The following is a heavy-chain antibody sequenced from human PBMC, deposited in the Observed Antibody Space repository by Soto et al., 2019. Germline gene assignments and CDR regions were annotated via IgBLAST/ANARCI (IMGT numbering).Heavy chain of an antibody. CDR1: GFTLSSYA. D-gene: IGHD4-17*01. CDR2: ISGSGGAT. J-gene: IGHJ3*02. CDR3: ARALYGASQDAAFDI. Sequence: EVQVLESGGDLVQQGGSLRLSCAASGFTLSSYAMSWVRRAPGKGLEWVSTISGSGGATYYAASVKGRCTISRDNSKNTMHLQMNSLRAEYTAVYDCARALYGASQDAAFDIWGHGTMVTVSS. V-gene: IGHV3-23*01.